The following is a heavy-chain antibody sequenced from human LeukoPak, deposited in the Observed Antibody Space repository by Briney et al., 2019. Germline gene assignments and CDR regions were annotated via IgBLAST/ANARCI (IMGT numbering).Heavy chain of an antibody. V-gene: IGHV4-4*02. CDR3: ARFHPITGTTADRNFDY. CDR2: IYHSGST. CDR1: GGSISSSNW. Sequence: PSETLSLTCAVSGGSISSSNWWSWVRQPPRKGLEWIGEIYHSGSTNYNPSLKSRVTISVDKSKNQFSLKLSSVTAADTAVYYCARFHPITGTTADRNFDYWGQGTLVTVSS. D-gene: IGHD1-20*01. J-gene: IGHJ4*02.